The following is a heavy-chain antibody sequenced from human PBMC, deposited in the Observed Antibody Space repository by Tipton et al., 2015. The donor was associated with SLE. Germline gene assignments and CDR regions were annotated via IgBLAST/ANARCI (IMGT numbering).Heavy chain of an antibody. CDR1: GGSFSGIY. CDR3: ARSAGYGSSWAHFDY. J-gene: IGHJ4*02. CDR2: IYYSGST. D-gene: IGHD6-13*01. Sequence: TLSLTCAVYGGSFSGIYWSWIRPPPGKGLEWIGYIYYSGSTNYNPPLKSRVTISVGTSNNQFSLKLSSVTAADTAVYYCARSAGYGSSWAHFDYWGQGTLVTVSS. V-gene: IGHV4-59*07.